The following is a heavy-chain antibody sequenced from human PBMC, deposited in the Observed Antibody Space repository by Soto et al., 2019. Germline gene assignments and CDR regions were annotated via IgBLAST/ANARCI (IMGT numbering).Heavy chain of an antibody. CDR2: IYYRSKWFH. D-gene: IGHD2-15*01. V-gene: IGHV6-1*01. J-gene: IGHJ6*02. Sequence: PSQTLSLPCVISGDSVSSNGACWNWIRQSPSRGLQWLGRIYYRSKWFHDYAASVESRMAINPDTSRNQFSLQLNYVTPEDTAVYYCARVHCSAGTCLDGLDFWGQGSTVTV. CDR3: ARVHCSAGTCLDGLDF. CDR1: GDSVSSNGAC.